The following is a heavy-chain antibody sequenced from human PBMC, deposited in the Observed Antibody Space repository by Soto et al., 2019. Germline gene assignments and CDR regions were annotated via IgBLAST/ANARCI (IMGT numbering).Heavy chain of an antibody. J-gene: IGHJ5*02. Sequence: WIWIRQTPGKGLEWIGQIYKNGNTNYHPTLRSLVTISIDTTKNQFSLRLSSMTAEDTAVYCYATEFHRWGQGILVTVTS. CDR2: IYKNGNT. V-gene: IGHV4-59*03. CDR3: ATEFHR.